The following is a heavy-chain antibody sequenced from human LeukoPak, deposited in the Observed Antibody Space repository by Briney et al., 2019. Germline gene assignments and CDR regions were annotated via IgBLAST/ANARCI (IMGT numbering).Heavy chain of an antibody. J-gene: IGHJ4*02. CDR3: AKDYRTFDFWSGYYTGSFDY. Sequence: PGGSLRLSCAASGFTFDDYAMHWVRQAPGKGLEWVSLISGDGGSTYYADSVKGRFTISRDNSKNSLYLQMNSLRTEDTALYYYAKDYRTFDFWSGYYTGSFDYWGQGTLVTVSS. D-gene: IGHD3-3*01. CDR2: ISGDGGST. CDR1: GFTFDDYA. V-gene: IGHV3-43*02.